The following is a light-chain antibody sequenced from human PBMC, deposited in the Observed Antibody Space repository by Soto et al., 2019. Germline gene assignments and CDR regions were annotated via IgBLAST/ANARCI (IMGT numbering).Light chain of an antibody. CDR2: DAS. Sequence: EIVLTQSPATLSLSPGERATLSCRASQSVSSSLGWYQQKPGQAPRLLIYDASNRATGIPARFSGSWSGTDFTLTISSLEPEDFAVDYCQQRSSWPLTFGGGTKVEIK. V-gene: IGKV3-11*01. CDR1: QSVSSS. J-gene: IGKJ4*01. CDR3: QQRSSWPLT.